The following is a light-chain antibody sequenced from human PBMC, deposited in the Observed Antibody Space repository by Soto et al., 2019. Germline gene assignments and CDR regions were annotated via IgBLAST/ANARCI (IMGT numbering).Light chain of an antibody. CDR1: QSVNSRY. Sequence: DTVLTESPGTLSLSPGEIATLSCRACQSVNSRYIAWYQVKPGQAPRLLIYEAYSRATGIPDRFSGGGPGTDFTLSISKVEPEDFAVYYCQQYGRPPRATCGQGTRLEIK. J-gene: IGKJ5*01. CDR3: QQYGRPPRAT. CDR2: EAY. V-gene: IGKV3-20*01.